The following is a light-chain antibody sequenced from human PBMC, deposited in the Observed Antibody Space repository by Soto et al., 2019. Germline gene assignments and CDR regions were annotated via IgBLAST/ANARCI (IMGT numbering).Light chain of an antibody. V-gene: IGKV1-5*02. CDR2: DAS. J-gene: IGKJ1*01. CDR3: QQYHSYWT. Sequence: DFQMTQSPSTLSASVGERVTIILPASQNIMSRLAWFQQKPGKAPKLLIYDASSLESGVPQRFSGSGSGTEFTLTISSLKTDDFSTYYCQQYHSYWTFGKGTKVDIK. CDR1: QNIMSR.